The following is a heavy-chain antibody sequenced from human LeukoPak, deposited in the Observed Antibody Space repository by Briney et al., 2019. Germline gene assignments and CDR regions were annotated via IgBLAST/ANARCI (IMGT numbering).Heavy chain of an antibody. J-gene: IGHJ4*02. D-gene: IGHD3-22*01. CDR1: GFTFSDHY. V-gene: IGHV3-72*01. Sequence: PGGSLRLSCAASGFTFSDHYMDWVRQAPGKGLEWVGRIKKKVNSYATEYAASVKGRFTISRDDSKNSLYLQMNSLKTEDTAVYYCAKDLAYYYDSSGFDYWGQGTLVTVSS. CDR3: AKDLAYYYDSSGFDY. CDR2: IKKKVNSYAT.